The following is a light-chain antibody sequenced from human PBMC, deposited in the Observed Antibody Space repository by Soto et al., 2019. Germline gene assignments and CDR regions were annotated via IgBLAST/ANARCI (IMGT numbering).Light chain of an antibody. Sequence: EIVLTQSPGTLSLSPGDRATLSCRASQTLIGTYLSWYQQRPGQAPRLLIYGAFHRATGIPDRFSGSGSGADFTLTISGLEPEDFEVYYCHRFSKSPFGHGTRV. V-gene: IGKV3-20*01. CDR3: HRFSKSP. CDR2: GAF. CDR1: QTLIGTY. J-gene: IGKJ2*01.